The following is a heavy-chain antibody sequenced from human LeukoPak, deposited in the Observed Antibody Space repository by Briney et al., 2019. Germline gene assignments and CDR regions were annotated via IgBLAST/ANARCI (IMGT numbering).Heavy chain of an antibody. V-gene: IGHV3-23*01. D-gene: IGHD4-11*01. CDR2: ISGSGGST. CDR3: ARETNDYSNYDHFAY. J-gene: IGHJ4*02. CDR1: GFTFSSYA. Sequence: GGSLRLSCAASGFTFSSYAMTWVRQAPGKGLEWVSTISGSGGSTYYADSVKGRFTISRDNSKNTLYLQMDSPTTEDTAVYYCARETNDYSNYDHFAYWGQGTLVSVSS.